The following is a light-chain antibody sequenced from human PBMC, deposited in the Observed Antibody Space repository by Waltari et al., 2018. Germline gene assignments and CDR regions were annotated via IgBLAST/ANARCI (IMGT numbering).Light chain of an antibody. CDR1: QSVISTY. CDR3: QHYAGSPYS. CDR2: GAF. J-gene: IGKJ2*03. V-gene: IGKV3-20*01. Sequence: EIVLTQSPGTLSLSPGERAPHSCRASQSVISTYLAWYQQKPGQAPRLLIYGAFNRATGIPDRFSGSGSGTDFTLTISRLEPEDFAVYYCQHYAGSPYSFGQGTKLEIK.